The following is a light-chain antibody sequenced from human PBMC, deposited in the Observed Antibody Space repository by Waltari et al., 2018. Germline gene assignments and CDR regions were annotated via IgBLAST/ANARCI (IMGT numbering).Light chain of an antibody. Sequence: IQMTQSPSSVSASIGDRVTITFRASQRIGSSLAWYQQKPGIAPKILIYAASTLQGGVPSRFSGSGSETDFSLTISSLQPDDSAIYYCQQSYTFPLTFGGGTKVEI. V-gene: IGKV1-12*01. J-gene: IGKJ4*01. CDR2: AAS. CDR1: QRIGSS. CDR3: QQSYTFPLT.